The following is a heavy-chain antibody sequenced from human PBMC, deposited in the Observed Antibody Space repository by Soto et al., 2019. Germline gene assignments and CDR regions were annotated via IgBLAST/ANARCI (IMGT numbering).Heavy chain of an antibody. CDR1: GFIFDDFA. V-gene: IGHV3-9*01. J-gene: IGHJ4*02. CDR2: ISWNSDSI. Sequence: DAQLVESGGGFVQPGRSLRLSCAGSGFIFDDFAIHWVRQAPGKGLEWVSGISWNSDSIGYADSVKGRFTISRDNAKNDLYLQMNSLRVEDTALYYCTKVGGLYDFWSGPLHFDLWGQGTLVTVSS. D-gene: IGHD3-3*01. CDR3: TKVGGLYDFWSGPLHFDL.